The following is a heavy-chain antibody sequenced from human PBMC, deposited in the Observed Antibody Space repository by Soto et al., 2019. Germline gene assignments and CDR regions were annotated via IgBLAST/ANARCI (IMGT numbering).Heavy chain of an antibody. J-gene: IGHJ4*02. CDR2: IYYSGST. Sequence: QLQLQESGPGLVKPSETLSLTCTVSGGSISSSSYYWGWIRQPPGKGLEWIGSIYYSGSTYYNPSLKSRVTISVDTSKNQFSLKLSSVTAADTAVYYCAGLISIAARPEDYWGQGTLVTVSS. V-gene: IGHV4-39*01. D-gene: IGHD6-6*01. CDR1: GGSISSSSYY. CDR3: AGLISIAARPEDY.